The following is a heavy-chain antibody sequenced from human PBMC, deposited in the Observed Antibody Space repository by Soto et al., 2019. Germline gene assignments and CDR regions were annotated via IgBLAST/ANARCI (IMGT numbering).Heavy chain of an antibody. D-gene: IGHD3-3*01. CDR2: IDPNDSQT. J-gene: IGHJ3*01. CDR1: GYDFTNYW. CDR3: VVSQIFGVVDAFDL. Sequence: GESLKISCKASGYDFTNYWIAWVRQTPGRGLEWMGRIDPNDSQTTYTPSFQGHVTMSVDQSIATAFLEWSSVTAPDTAIYYCVVSQIFGVVDAFDLWGQGTLVTVAS. V-gene: IGHV5-10-1*01.